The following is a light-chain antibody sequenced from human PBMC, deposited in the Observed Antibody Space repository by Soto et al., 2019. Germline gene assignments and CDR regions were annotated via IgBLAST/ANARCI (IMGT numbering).Light chain of an antibody. CDR2: DVS. Sequence: QSALTQPASVXXXXXXXXXXXCTGTSSDVGGYNYVSWYQQHPGKAPKLMIYDVSNRPSGVSNRFSGSKSGNTASLTISGLQAEDEADYYCSSYTSSIGVFGGGTKLTVL. CDR1: SSDVGGYNY. V-gene: IGLV2-14*01. CDR3: SSYTSSIGV. J-gene: IGLJ2*01.